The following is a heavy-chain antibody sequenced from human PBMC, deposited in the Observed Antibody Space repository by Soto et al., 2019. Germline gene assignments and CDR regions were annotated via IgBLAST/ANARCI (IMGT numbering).Heavy chain of an antibody. CDR3: TKYSGSYSEGAFDS. J-gene: IGHJ3*02. CDR2: IRSKAYGGTT. CDR1: GFTFGDYA. D-gene: IGHD1-26*01. Sequence: GGSLRLSCTASGFTFGDYAMSWVRQAPGKGLEWVGFIRSKAYGGTTEYAASVKGRFTISRDDSKSIAYLQMNSLKTEDTAVYYCTKYSGSYSEGAFDSWCQGTMVTVSS. V-gene: IGHV3-49*04.